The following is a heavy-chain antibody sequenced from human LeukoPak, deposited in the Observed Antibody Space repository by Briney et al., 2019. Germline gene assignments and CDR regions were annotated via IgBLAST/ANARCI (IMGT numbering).Heavy chain of an antibody. CDR1: GGSISSYY. D-gene: IGHD3-22*01. CDR3: ARVRGGYYYALHWYFDL. Sequence: SETLSLTCTVSGGSISSYYGSWIRQPPGKGLEWIGYNYYSGSTNYNPSLKSQVTISVDTSKNQSSLQLSSVTAADTAVYYCARVRGGYYYALHWYFDLWGRGTLVTVSS. CDR2: NYYSGST. J-gene: IGHJ2*01. V-gene: IGHV4-59*01.